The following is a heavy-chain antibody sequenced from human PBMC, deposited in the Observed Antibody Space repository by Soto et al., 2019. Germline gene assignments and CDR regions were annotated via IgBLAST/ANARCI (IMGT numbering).Heavy chain of an antibody. CDR2: IYYSGST. D-gene: IGHD3-10*01. J-gene: IGHJ4*02. CDR3: ARVGGFGATTIDY. Sequence: QVQLQESGPGLVKPSQTLSLTCTVSGGSISSGDYYWSWIRQPPGKGLEWIGYIYYSGSTYYNPTLKRRFTISVDTSKNQFSLNLSSVSAADTAVYYCARVGGFGATTIDYWGQGTLVTVSS. CDR1: GGSISSGDYY. V-gene: IGHV4-30-4*01.